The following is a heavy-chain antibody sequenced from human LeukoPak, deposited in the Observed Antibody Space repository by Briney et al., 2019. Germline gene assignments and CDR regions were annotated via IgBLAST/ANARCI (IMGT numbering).Heavy chain of an antibody. CDR1: GFTFSTYA. CDR3: AKDQDTAMAPNFDY. J-gene: IGHJ4*02. D-gene: IGHD5-18*01. CDR2: IGGSGGVT. V-gene: IGHV3-23*01. Sequence: GGSLRLSCAASGFTFSTYALTWVRQAPGKGLEWVSTIGGSGGVTYYADSVKGRFTISRDNSKNTLYLQMNSLRAEDTAVYYCAKDQDTAMAPNFDYWGQGTLVTVSS.